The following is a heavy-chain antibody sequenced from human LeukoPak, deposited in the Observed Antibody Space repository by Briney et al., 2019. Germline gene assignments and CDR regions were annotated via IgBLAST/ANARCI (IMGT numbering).Heavy chain of an antibody. CDR1: GGSISSGGYY. CDR3: ARVGYSSSRIDY. Sequence: SEALSLTCTVSGGSISSGGYYWSWIRQPPGTGLEWIGYIYHSGSTYYNSSLKSRVTISVDRSKNQFSLKLSSVTAADTAVYYCARVGYSSSRIDYWGQGTLVTVSS. D-gene: IGHD6-6*01. V-gene: IGHV4-30-2*01. CDR2: IYHSGST. J-gene: IGHJ4*02.